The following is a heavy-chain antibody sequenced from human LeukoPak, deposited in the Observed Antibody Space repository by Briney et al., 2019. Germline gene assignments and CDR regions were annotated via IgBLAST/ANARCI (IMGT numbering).Heavy chain of an antibody. D-gene: IGHD2-15*01. V-gene: IGHV4-59*01. CDR2: IYYSGST. CDR3: AREEYCSGDSCFGY. Sequence: SETLSLTXTVSGGSISSYYWSWIRQPPGKGLEWIGYIYYSGSTHYNPSLKSRVTISVDTSKNQFSLKLSSVTAADTAVYYCAREEYCSGDSCFGYWGQGTLVTVSS. CDR1: GGSISSYY. J-gene: IGHJ4*02.